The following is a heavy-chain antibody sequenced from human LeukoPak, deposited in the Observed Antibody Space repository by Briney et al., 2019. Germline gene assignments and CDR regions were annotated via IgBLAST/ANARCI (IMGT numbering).Heavy chain of an antibody. CDR3: VREETYYYGSGS. J-gene: IGHJ4*02. Sequence: ASVKVSCKASGYTFTNYGISWVRQAPGQGLEWMGWITTNNGNTNYAQKFQGRVTMTADTSTSTAYMELRSLRSDDTAVYYCVREETYYYGSGSWGQGTLVTVSS. D-gene: IGHD3-10*01. CDR2: ITTNNGNT. CDR1: GYTFTNYG. V-gene: IGHV1-18*01.